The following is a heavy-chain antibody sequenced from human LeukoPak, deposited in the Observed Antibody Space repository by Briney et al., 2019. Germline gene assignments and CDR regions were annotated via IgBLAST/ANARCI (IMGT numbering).Heavy chain of an antibody. D-gene: IGHD2-15*01. Sequence: ASVKVSCKASGGTFSSYAISWVRQAPGQGLEWMGGIIPICGTANYAQKFQGRVTITTDESTSTAYMELSSLRSEDTAVYYCAVQGRYCSGGSCYYFDYWGQGTLVTVSS. CDR1: GGTFSSYA. CDR2: IIPICGTA. V-gene: IGHV1-69*05. CDR3: AVQGRYCSGGSCYYFDY. J-gene: IGHJ4*02.